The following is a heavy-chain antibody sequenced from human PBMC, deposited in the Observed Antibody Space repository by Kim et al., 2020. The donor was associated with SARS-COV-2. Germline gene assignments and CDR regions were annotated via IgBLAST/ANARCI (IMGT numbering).Heavy chain of an antibody. D-gene: IGHD3-10*01. V-gene: IGHV4-59*08. J-gene: IGHJ6*01. Sequence: SETLSITCTVSGGSISRYYWSWIRQPPGKGLEWIGYIHYSGSTTCIPSLKSRVTMSVDTSKNRFSLRLSSVTAADTAVYYCAKYSGSASYFYYYGMDVWG. CDR2: IHYSGST. CDR3: AKYSGSASYFYYYGMDV. CDR1: GGSISRYY.